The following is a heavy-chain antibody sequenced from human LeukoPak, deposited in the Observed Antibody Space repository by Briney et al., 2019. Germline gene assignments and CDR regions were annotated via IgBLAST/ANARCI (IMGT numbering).Heavy chain of an antibody. CDR1: GFTFSNAW. D-gene: IGHD3-22*01. J-gene: IGHJ3*02. CDR3: TTVVGGYYDSSGYAFDI. Sequence: GGSLRLSCAASGFTFSNAWMSWVRQAPGKGLKWVGLIKSKTDGGTTDYAAPVKGRFTISRDDSNNTLYLQMNSLKTEDTVVYYCTTVVGGYYDSSGYAFDIWGQGTMVTVSS. CDR2: IKSKTDGGTT. V-gene: IGHV3-15*01.